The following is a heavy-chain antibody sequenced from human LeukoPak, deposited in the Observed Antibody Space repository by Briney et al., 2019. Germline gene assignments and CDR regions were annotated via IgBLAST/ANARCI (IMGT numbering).Heavy chain of an antibody. CDR3: AKAEIAVARLLEFDY. CDR1: GFTFSSYA. Sequence: GESLRLSCAASGFTFSSYAMSWVRQAPGKGLEWVSAISGSGGSTYYADSVKGRFTISRDNSKNTLYLQMNSLRAEDTAVYYCAKAEIAVARLLEFDYWGQGTLVTVSS. CDR2: ISGSGGST. J-gene: IGHJ4*02. V-gene: IGHV3-23*01. D-gene: IGHD6-19*01.